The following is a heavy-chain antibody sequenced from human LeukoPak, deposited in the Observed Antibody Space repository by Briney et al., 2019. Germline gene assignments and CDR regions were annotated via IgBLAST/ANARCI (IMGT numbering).Heavy chain of an antibody. Sequence: PGGSLTLSCAASGFTFSSYSMNWVRQAPGKGLEWVSSISSSSSYIYYADSVKGRFTISRDNSNNTVHLQMNSLRPDDSALYYCAREDNPLWFDPWGQGTLVTVSS. J-gene: IGHJ5*02. CDR3: AREDNPLWFDP. CDR2: ISSSSSYI. CDR1: GFTFSSYS. D-gene: IGHD1-1*01. V-gene: IGHV3-21*01.